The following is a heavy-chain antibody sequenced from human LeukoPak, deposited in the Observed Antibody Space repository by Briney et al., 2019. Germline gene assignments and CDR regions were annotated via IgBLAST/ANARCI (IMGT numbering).Heavy chain of an antibody. CDR2: ISWNSGSI. Sequence: GGSLRLSCAASGFTFDDYAMHWVRHAPGKGLEWVSGISWNSGSIGYADSVKGRFTISRDNAKNSLYLQMNSLRAEDTALYYCAKSARPASQYYYYGMDVWGQGTTVTVSS. CDR3: AKSARPASQYYYYGMDV. D-gene: IGHD6-25*01. J-gene: IGHJ6*02. V-gene: IGHV3-9*01. CDR1: GFTFDDYA.